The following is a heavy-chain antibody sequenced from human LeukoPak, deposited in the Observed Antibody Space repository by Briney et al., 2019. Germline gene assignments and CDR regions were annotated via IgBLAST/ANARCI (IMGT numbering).Heavy chain of an antibody. Sequence: PSETLSLTCTVSGGSISSSSYYWGWIRQPPGKGLEWIGSIYYSGSTYYNPSLKSRVTISVDTSKNQFSLKLSSVTAADTAVYHCARPGPYYDSSGYYYNWFDPWGQGTLVTVSS. D-gene: IGHD3-22*01. V-gene: IGHV4-39*01. J-gene: IGHJ5*02. CDR1: GGSISSSSYY. CDR2: IYYSGST. CDR3: ARPGPYYDSSGYYYNWFDP.